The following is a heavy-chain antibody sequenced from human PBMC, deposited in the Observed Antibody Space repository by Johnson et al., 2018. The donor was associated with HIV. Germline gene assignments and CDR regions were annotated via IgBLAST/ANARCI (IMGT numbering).Heavy chain of an antibody. CDR3: AKMGYSGSYYVGAFDI. Sequence: QVQLVESGGGVVQPGKSLRLSCAASGFTFSSYGMHWVRQAPGKGMEWVAVIWYDGSKAHYVDSVKGRFTISRDNTKNTMFLQMNRLGAEDTAVYHWAKMGYSGSYYVGAFDIWGQGTMVTVSS. V-gene: IGHV3-33*06. D-gene: IGHD1-26*01. CDR1: GFTFSSYG. CDR2: IWYDGSKA. J-gene: IGHJ3*02.